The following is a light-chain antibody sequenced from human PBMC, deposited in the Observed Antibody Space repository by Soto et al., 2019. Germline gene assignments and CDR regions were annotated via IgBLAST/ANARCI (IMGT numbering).Light chain of an antibody. Sequence: EIVLAQSPGTLSLSPGERATLSCKASQSVSSSSLAWYQQNPGQAPRLLIYGASSRVTGIPDRFSGSGSGTDFTLTISRLEPEDFAVYYCQQYGSSGTFGQGTKVDIK. CDR2: GAS. CDR1: QSVSSSS. V-gene: IGKV3-20*01. CDR3: QQYGSSGT. J-gene: IGKJ1*01.